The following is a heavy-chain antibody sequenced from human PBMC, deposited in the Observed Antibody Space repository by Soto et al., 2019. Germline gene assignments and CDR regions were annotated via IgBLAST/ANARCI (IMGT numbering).Heavy chain of an antibody. Sequence: GESLKISCKGSGYSFTSYWISWVRQMPGKGLEWMGRIDPSDSYTNYSPSFQGHVTISADKSISTAYLQWSSLKASDTAMYYCARGVGRDFWSGYLAHFDYWGQGTLDIVSS. D-gene: IGHD3-3*01. CDR3: ARGVGRDFWSGYLAHFDY. V-gene: IGHV5-10-1*01. CDR1: GYSFTSYW. CDR2: IDPSDSYT. J-gene: IGHJ4*02.